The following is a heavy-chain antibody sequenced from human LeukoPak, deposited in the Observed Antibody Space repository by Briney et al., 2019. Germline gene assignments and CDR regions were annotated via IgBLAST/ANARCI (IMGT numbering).Heavy chain of an antibody. CDR2: IYHSGST. J-gene: IGHJ5*02. Sequence: ASETLSLTCAVSGGSISSSNWWSWVRQPPGKGLEWIGEIYHSGSTNYNPSLKSRATISVDKSKNQFSLKLNSVTAADTAVYYCARGNGVSGYSDDWFDPWGQGTLVTVSS. CDR1: GGSISSSNW. CDR3: ARGNGVSGYSDDWFDP. D-gene: IGHD6-25*01. V-gene: IGHV4-4*02.